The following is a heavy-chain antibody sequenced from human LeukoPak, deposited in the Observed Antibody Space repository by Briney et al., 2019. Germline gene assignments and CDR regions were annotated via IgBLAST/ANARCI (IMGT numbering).Heavy chain of an antibody. D-gene: IGHD2-2*01. CDR2: IYTSGST. V-gene: IGHV4-4*07. Sequence: PSETLSLTCTVSGGSISSYYWSWIRQPAGKGLEWIGRIYTSGSTNYNPSLKSRVTMSVDTSKNQFSLKLSSVTAADTAVYYCARDYCSSTSCYPHYFDYWGQGTLVTVSS. CDR1: GGSISSYY. J-gene: IGHJ4*02. CDR3: ARDYCSSTSCYPHYFDY.